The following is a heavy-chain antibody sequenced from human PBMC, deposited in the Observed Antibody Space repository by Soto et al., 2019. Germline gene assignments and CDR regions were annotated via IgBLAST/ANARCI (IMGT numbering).Heavy chain of an antibody. J-gene: IGHJ4*02. CDR2: IYYSGST. CDR1: GGSVSSGHYY. V-gene: IGHV4-61*01. CDR3: ATSGAGSGWL. D-gene: IGHD6-19*01. Sequence: QVQLQESGPGLVRPSETLSLTCAVSGGSVSSGHYYWSWSRQPPGKGLEWIGFIYYSGSTNYNPSLKSRVTISVDTSKNQFSLKMRSVTAADTAVYYCATSGAGSGWLGGQGTLVTVSS.